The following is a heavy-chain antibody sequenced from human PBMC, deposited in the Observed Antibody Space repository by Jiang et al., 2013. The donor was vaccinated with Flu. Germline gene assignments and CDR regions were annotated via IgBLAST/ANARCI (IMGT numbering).Heavy chain of an antibody. CDR2: INHSGST. CDR1: GGSFSGYY. J-gene: IGHJ6*02. Sequence: LLKPSETLSLTCAVYGGSFSGYYWSWIRQPPGKGLEWIGEINHSGSTNYNPSLKSRVTISVDTSKNQFSLKLSSVTAADTAVYYCARGGEIVVVPAAMYYYYYYGMDVWGQGDHGHRLL. V-gene: IGHV4-34*01. CDR3: ARGGEIVVVPAAMYYYYYYGMDV. D-gene: IGHD2-2*01.